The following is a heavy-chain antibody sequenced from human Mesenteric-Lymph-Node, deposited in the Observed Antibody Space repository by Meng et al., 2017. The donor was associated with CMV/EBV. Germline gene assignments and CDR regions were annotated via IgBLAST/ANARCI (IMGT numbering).Heavy chain of an antibody. D-gene: IGHD6-13*01. CDR2: IYYSGTT. V-gene: IGHV4-39*07. J-gene: IGHJ4*02. Sequence: SETLSLTCTVSGASIGSGGYYWAWIRQPPGKGLEWIGHIYYSGTTYYSPSLKSRVTISVDTSKNQFSLQLSSVTATDTAMYYCARVGDYSSTWPFDYWGQGTLVTVSS. CDR3: ARVGDYSSTWPFDY. CDR1: GASIGSGGYY.